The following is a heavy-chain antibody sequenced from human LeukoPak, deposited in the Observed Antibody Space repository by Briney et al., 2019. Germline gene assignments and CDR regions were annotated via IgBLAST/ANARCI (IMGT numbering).Heavy chain of an antibody. J-gene: IGHJ4*02. CDR1: GFTFSSYA. V-gene: IGHV3-23*01. D-gene: IGHD3-3*01. CDR3: AKIPRVAIFSVSNFYY. CDR2: IIGSGDNT. Sequence: GRSLRLSCAASGFTFSSYATNWVSQAPGKGLEWVSIIIGSGDNTYDTDSVKGRFTSARDNSKNTLFLQMNSLRAEGTAVYYCAKIPRVAIFSVSNFYYWGQRTLVTVSS.